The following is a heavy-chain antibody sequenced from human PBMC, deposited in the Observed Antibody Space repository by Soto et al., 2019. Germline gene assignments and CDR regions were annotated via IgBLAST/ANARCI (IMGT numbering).Heavy chain of an antibody. J-gene: IGHJ4*02. CDR2: INSDGSST. D-gene: IGHD6-19*01. CDR3: VRGSSGWYGVDS. Sequence: GGSLRLSCAASGFTFSSYWVHWVRHDPGKGLVWVSRINSDGSSTNYADSVKGRFTISRDNAKNTLHLQMSSLRAEDTAVYYCVRGSSGWYGVDSWGQGTLVTVSS. V-gene: IGHV3-74*01. CDR1: GFTFSSYW.